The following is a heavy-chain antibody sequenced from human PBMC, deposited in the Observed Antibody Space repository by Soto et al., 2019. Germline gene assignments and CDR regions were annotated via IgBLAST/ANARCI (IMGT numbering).Heavy chain of an antibody. Sequence: QVQLQQWGAGLLKPSETLSLTCAVYGGSFSGYYWSWIRQPPGKGLEWIGEINHSGSTNYNPSLKSRVTISVDTSKNQFSLKLSSVTAADTAVYYCAREKGYGGYPPTYYFDYWGQGTLVTVSS. CDR1: GGSFSGYY. CDR3: AREKGYGGYPPTYYFDY. D-gene: IGHD5-12*01. CDR2: INHSGST. V-gene: IGHV4-34*01. J-gene: IGHJ4*02.